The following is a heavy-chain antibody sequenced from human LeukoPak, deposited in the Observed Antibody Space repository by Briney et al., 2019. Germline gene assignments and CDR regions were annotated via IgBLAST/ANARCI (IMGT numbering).Heavy chain of an antibody. Sequence: SSVKVSCKASGGTFSSYAISWVRQAPGQGLEWMGGIIPIFGTANYAQKFQGRVTITTDESTSTAYMELSSLRSDDTAVYYCARDGSGSYYNPDQHWGQGTLVTVSS. CDR2: IIPIFGTA. CDR3: ARDGSGSYYNPDQH. J-gene: IGHJ1*01. CDR1: GGTFSSYA. V-gene: IGHV1-69*05. D-gene: IGHD3-10*01.